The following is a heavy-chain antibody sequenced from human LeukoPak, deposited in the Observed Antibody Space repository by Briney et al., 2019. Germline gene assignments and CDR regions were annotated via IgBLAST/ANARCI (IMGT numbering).Heavy chain of an antibody. V-gene: IGHV4-61*08. D-gene: IGHD6-6*01. Sequence: PSQTLSLTCAVSGGSISSGGYSWSWIRQPPGKGLEWIGYICYSGSTNYNPSLKSRVTISVDTSKNQFSLKLSSVTAADTAVYYCARVDPDSSSTLEVFDYWGQGTLVTVSS. CDR2: ICYSGST. J-gene: IGHJ4*02. CDR1: GGSISSGGYS. CDR3: ARVDPDSSSTLEVFDY.